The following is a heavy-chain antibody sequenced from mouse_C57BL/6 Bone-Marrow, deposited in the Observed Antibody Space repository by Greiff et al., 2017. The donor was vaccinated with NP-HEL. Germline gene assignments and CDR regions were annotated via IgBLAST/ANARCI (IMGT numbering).Heavy chain of an antibody. V-gene: IGHV1-7*01. Sequence: VQLEESGAELAKPGASVKLSCKASGYTFTSYWMHWVKQRPGQGLEWIGYINPSSGYTKYNQKFKDKATVTADKSSSTAYMQLSSLTYEDSAVYYCARAGLGQYYFDDWGQGTTLTVSS. D-gene: IGHD3-3*01. CDR2: INPSSGYT. CDR3: ARAGLGQYYFDD. CDR1: GYTFTSYW. J-gene: IGHJ2*01.